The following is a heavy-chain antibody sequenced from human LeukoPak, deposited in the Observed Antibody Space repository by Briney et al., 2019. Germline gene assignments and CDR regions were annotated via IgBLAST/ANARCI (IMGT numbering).Heavy chain of an antibody. Sequence: GASVKVSCKASGYTFIGHYIYWVRQAPGQGLEWMGWINPNHGGTEYAPKFQGRVTMTSDRSNSTAYMELSSLRSDDTAVYYWARVAGRCSAGSCGNWFDPWGQGTLVTVSS. J-gene: IGHJ5*02. D-gene: IGHD3-10*01. CDR1: GYTFIGHY. CDR2: INPNHGGT. V-gene: IGHV1-2*02. CDR3: ARVAGRCSAGSCGNWFDP.